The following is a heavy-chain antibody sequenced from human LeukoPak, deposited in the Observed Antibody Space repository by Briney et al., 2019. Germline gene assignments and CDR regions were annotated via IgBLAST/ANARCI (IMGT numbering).Heavy chain of an antibody. D-gene: IGHD7-27*01. CDR1: GFTFSSHG. CDR2: VLSDGSRK. J-gene: IGHJ4*02. Sequence: GGSLRLSCAASGFTFSSHGMHWVRQAPGKGLEWVAYVLSDGSRKYYADSVKGRFTISRDDSKNTLFLQMNSLRPEDTALYYCAKDFNWGWDYWGQGTRVTVSS. CDR3: AKDFNWGWDY. V-gene: IGHV3-30*02.